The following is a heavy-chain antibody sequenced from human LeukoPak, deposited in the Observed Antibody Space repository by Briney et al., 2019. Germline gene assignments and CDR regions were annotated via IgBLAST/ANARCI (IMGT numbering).Heavy chain of an antibody. CDR2: GNLQGST. Sequence: PSETLSLTCGVSGGSISNTNWWTWVRPPPGKGLEWIGEGNLQGSTNYNPSLKSRVAISVDKSENHISLKLTSVTAADTAVYYCAREGGPYRPLDYSGQGTLVTVAS. V-gene: IGHV4-4*02. J-gene: IGHJ4*02. CDR3: AREGGPYRPLDY. CDR1: GGSISNTNW.